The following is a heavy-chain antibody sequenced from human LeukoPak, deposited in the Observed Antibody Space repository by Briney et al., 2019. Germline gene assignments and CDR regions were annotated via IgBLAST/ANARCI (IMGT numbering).Heavy chain of an antibody. D-gene: IGHD5-18*01. CDR2: ISGDGVNT. V-gene: IGHV3-43*02. CDR3: TKGPDRARTSDY. J-gene: IGHJ4*02. Sequence: PGGSLRLSCAASGFTFNDYAMHWVRQAPGKGLEWVSLISGDGVNTYYAGSVKGRFTISRDNSKNFLYLQMNSLRTEATALYYCTKGPDRARTSDYWGQGTLVTVSS. CDR1: GFTFNDYA.